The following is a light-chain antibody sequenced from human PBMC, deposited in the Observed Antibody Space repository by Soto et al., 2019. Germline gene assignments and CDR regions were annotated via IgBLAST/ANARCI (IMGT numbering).Light chain of an antibody. CDR3: QQYMSSVT. CDR2: GAS. V-gene: IGKV3-20*01. J-gene: IGKJ1*01. Sequence: EIVLTQSPGSLSLSPGQRSTLSCRASQSVDTTFFAWYQKKPGQAPRLLIYGASKSVTGIPGRFSGSGSGSDFTLIISRLVPEGFAVYYCQQYMSSVTFGQGTKVEIK. CDR1: QSVDTTF.